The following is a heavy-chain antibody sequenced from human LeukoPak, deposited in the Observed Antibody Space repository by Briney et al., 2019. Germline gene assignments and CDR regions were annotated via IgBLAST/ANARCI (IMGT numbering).Heavy chain of an antibody. J-gene: IGHJ4*02. Sequence: GGSLRLSCAASGFTFSSYGMHWVRQAPGKGLEWVAFIRYDGSNKYYADSVKGRFTISRDNSKNTLYLQMNSLRAEDTAVYYCAKDRLPMTTVTTSLDYWGQGTLVTVSS. CDR3: AKDRLPMTTVTTSLDY. CDR1: GFTFSSYG. CDR2: IRYDGSNK. V-gene: IGHV3-30*02. D-gene: IGHD4-11*01.